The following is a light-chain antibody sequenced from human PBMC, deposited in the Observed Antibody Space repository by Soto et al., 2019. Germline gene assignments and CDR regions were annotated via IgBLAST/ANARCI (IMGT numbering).Light chain of an antibody. Sequence: ETVMTQSPATLSVSPGERATLSCRASQSISSNLAWYQQKPGQAPRLLIYGASTRATGIPARFTGSGSGTEFTLTISSLQSEDFAVYYCEQYNNCPLTFGGGTKVEIK. CDR2: GAS. CDR3: EQYNNCPLT. CDR1: QSISSN. J-gene: IGKJ4*01. V-gene: IGKV3-15*01.